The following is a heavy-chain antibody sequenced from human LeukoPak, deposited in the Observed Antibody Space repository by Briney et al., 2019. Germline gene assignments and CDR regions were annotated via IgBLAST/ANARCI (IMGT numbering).Heavy chain of an antibody. CDR1: EFTFSSYT. J-gene: IGHJ4*02. Sequence: GGSLRLSCAASEFTFSSYTMSWVRQAPGKGLEWVSGISGSGGSTYYADSVKGRFTISRDNSKNTLYLQMNSLRAEDTAVYYCAKDRYYDSSGPSDYWGQGTLVTVSS. CDR2: ISGSGGST. V-gene: IGHV3-23*01. CDR3: AKDRYYDSSGPSDY. D-gene: IGHD3-22*01.